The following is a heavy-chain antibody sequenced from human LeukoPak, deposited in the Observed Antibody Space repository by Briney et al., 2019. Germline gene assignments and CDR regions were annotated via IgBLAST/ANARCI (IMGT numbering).Heavy chain of an antibody. CDR1: GGSFSGYY. V-gene: IGHV4-34*01. D-gene: IGHD1-7*01. CDR2: INHSGST. Sequence: SETLSLTCAVYGGSFSGYYWSWIRQPPGKGLEWIGEINHSGSTNYNPSLKSRVTISVDTSKNQFSLKLSSVTAADTAVYYCAKSENFALYYFDYWGQGTLVTVSS. CDR3: AKSENFALYYFDY. J-gene: IGHJ4*02.